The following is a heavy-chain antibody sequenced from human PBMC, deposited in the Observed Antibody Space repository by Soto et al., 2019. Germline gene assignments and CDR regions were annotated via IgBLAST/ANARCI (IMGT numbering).Heavy chain of an antibody. D-gene: IGHD3-3*01. CDR2: MYNDGNT. V-gene: IGHV3-66*01. J-gene: IGHJ3*01. CDR3: ALYDFWSDNQKNAFDV. CDR1: GLTVSSNN. Sequence: EVQLVESGGGLVQPGGSLSLSCAVPGLTVSSNNMNWVRQAPGRGLQWVSLMYNDGNTNYADSVRDRFVISRDTVKNTVDLQMNSLRAEDTATYYCALYDFWSDNQKNAFDVWGPGTTVTVST.